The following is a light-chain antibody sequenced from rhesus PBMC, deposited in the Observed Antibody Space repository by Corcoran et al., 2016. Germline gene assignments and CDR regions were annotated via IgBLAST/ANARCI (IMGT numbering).Light chain of an antibody. CDR2: GAS. Sequence: DIQMTQSPSALSASVGDRVTISCRASQNIYTSLAWYQQKPGKAPKLLIYGASSLQPGIPSRFSGSGSGTDFTLTISSLQPEDSAGYYCQHYYDNPPTFGGGTKVEIK. V-gene: IGKV1-46*01. J-gene: IGKJ4*01. CDR1: QNIYTS. CDR3: QHYYDNPPT.